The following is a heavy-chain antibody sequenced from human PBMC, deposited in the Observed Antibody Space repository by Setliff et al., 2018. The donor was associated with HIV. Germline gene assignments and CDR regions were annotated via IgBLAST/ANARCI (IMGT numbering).Heavy chain of an antibody. D-gene: IGHD6-19*01. J-gene: IGHJ4*02. Sequence: GGSLRLSCAASGFTFSDYYMGWIRQAPGKGLEWVSYISGRSSDPNYADSVKGRFTISRDNANNSVYLQMNSLRAEDTAMYYCVRPVREPVDWGRGTLVTVSS. CDR2: ISGRSSDP. CDR1: GFTFSDYY. CDR3: VRPVREPVD. V-gene: IGHV3-11*03.